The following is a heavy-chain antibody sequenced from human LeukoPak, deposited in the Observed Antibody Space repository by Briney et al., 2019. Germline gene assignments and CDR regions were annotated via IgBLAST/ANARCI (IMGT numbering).Heavy chain of an antibody. J-gene: IGHJ4*02. CDR1: DYSISSGYY. V-gene: IGHV4-38-2*02. D-gene: IGHD4-23*01. CDR2: IFHSGST. Sequence: SETLSLTCTVSDYSISSGYYWGWIRQPPGKWLEWIGNIFHSGSTYHNPSLKSRVTMSVDTSKNQFSLKLSSVTAADTAVYYCARVSRYWGQGILVTVSS. CDR3: ARVSRY.